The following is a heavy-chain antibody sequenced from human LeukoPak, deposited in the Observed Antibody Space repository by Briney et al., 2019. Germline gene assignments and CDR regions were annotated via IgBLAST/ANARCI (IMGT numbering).Heavy chain of an antibody. CDR3: AGGDYYDSSGYYLYYYGMDV. D-gene: IGHD3-22*01. J-gene: IGHJ6*02. Sequence: ASVKDSCKASGYTFTRYYMHWVRQAPGQGLEWMGWINPNSGGTNYAHKFQGRVTMTRDTSISTAYMELSRLRSDDTAVYYCAGGDYYDSSGYYLYYYGMDVWGQGTTVTVSS. V-gene: IGHV1-2*07. CDR2: INPNSGGT. CDR1: GYTFTRYY.